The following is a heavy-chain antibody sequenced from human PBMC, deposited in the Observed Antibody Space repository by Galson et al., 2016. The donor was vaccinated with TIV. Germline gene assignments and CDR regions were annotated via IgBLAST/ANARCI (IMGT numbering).Heavy chain of an antibody. Sequence: CAASGLLVSDNYMSWVRQPPGKGLEWVSIIYPSGASYYPESTESVKGRFTISRDNSKNTLFLQINSLRVEDTAVYYCATSTVPNLGDYWVQGTLVTVSS. V-gene: IGHV3-53*05. CDR3: ATSTVPNLGDY. J-gene: IGHJ4*02. D-gene: IGHD4-17*01. CDR1: GLLVSDNY. CDR2: IYPSGAS.